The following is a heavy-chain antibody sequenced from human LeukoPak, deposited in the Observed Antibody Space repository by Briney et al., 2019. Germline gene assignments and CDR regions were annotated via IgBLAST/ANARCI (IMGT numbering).Heavy chain of an antibody. Sequence: GGSLRLSCVGSGLTFNNYAMTWVRQAPGKGLEWVSAVSHTGGRTYYADSVKGRFTISRDNSKNTLYLQMDSLRAEDTAIYYCAKDTSAVTAVHDAFAVWGQGTMVTVSS. V-gene: IGHV3-23*01. CDR3: AKDTSAVTAVHDAFAV. D-gene: IGHD2-21*02. J-gene: IGHJ3*01. CDR1: GLTFNNYA. CDR2: VSHTGGRT.